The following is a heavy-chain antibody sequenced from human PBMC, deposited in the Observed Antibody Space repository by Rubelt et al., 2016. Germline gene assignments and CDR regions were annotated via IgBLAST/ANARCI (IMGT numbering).Heavy chain of an antibody. D-gene: IGHD3-9*01. V-gene: IGHV1-2*04. CDR1: GYTFTGYY. J-gene: IGHJ4*02. Sequence: QVQLVQSGAEVKKPGASVKVSYKASGYTFTGYYLHLLRQAPGQGLEWMGWINPNSGDTNYAQKFQGWVTMTRDTSIRTAYMELSRLRSDDTAVYYCARDSVSLTGHPAEDYWGQGTLVTVSS. CDR2: INPNSGDT. CDR3: ARDSVSLTGHPAEDY.